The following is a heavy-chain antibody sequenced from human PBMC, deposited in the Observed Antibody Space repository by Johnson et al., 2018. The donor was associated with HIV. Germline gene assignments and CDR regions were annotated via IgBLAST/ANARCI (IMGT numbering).Heavy chain of an antibody. CDR1: GFTFDDYA. J-gene: IGHJ3*02. V-gene: IGHV3-30-3*01. Sequence: QVQLVESGGGLVQPGGSLRLSCAASGFTFDDYAMHWVRQAPGKGLEWVAAISYDGSNKYYADSVKGRFTISRDNSKNSLYLQMNSLRAEDTAVYYCARQLGSDAFDIWGQGTMVTVSS. D-gene: IGHD7-27*01. CDR2: ISYDGSNK. CDR3: ARQLGSDAFDI.